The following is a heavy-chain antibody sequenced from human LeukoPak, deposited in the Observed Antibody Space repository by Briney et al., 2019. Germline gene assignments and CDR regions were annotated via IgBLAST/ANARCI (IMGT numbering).Heavy chain of an antibody. V-gene: IGHV4-59*01. J-gene: IGHJ4*02. CDR2: MSNSGST. Sequence: PSETLSLTCSVSGGSISSFYWNWIRQPPGKGLEWVGYMSNSGSTNYNPSLKSRLTISVDTSKNHLSLRLSSVTAADTAVYYCARGNYDDSYAYGGDFDSWGQGTLVTVSS. CDR3: ARGNYDDSYAYGGDFDS. CDR1: GGSISSFY. D-gene: IGHD3-16*01.